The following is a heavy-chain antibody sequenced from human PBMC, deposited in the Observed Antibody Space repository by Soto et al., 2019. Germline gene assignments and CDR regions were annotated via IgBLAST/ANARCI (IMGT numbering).Heavy chain of an antibody. CDR1: GYTFTSYD. J-gene: IGHJ6*02. Sequence: QVQLVQSGAEVKKPGASVKVSCKASGYTFTSYDINWVRQATGQGLEWMGWMNPNSGNTGYAQKFQGRATMTRNSSISTAYMQQSSLRSEETTVYYCAREGVRGMDVGGQGTTVTVSS. CDR3: AREGVRGMDV. D-gene: IGHD3-16*01. CDR2: MNPNSGNT. V-gene: IGHV1-8*01.